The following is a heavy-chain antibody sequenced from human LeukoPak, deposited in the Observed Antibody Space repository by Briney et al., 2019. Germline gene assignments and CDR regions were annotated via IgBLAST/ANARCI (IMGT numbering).Heavy chain of an antibody. J-gene: IGHJ5*02. D-gene: IGHD2-15*01. CDR1: GGSFSGYY. CDR3: ARAPGYCSGGSCYSGWFDP. V-gene: IGHV4-34*01. CDR2: INHSGST. Sequence: SETLSLTCAAYGGSFSGYYWSWIRQPPGKGLEWIGEINHSGSTNYNPSLKSRVTISVDTSKNQFSLKLSSVTAADTAVYYCARAPGYCSGGSCYSGWFDPWGQGTLVTVSS.